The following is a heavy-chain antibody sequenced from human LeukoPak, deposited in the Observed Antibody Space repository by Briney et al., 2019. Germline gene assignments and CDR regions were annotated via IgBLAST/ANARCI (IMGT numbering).Heavy chain of an antibody. CDR2: IYSGGSK. Sequence: GGXLRLSCAASGFTVSSNCMSWVRQAPGKGLEWVSVIYSGGSKYYSDSVTGRFTISRDNSKNTLYLQMNSLRAEDTAVYYCARVPKSGYYYYYYMDVWGKGTTVTVSS. CDR1: GFTVSSNC. CDR3: ARVPKSGYYYYYYMDV. J-gene: IGHJ6*03. V-gene: IGHV3-66*01. D-gene: IGHD3-10*01.